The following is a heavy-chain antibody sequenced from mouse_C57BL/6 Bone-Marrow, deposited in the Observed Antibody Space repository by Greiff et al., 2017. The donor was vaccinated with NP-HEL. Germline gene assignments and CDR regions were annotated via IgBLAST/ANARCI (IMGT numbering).Heavy chain of an antibody. Sequence: EVQLVESGPGLVKPSQSLSLTCSVTGYSITSGYYWNWIRQFPGNKLEWMGFISYDGSNNYNPSLKNRISITRDTSKNQFFLKLNSVTTEDTATYYCARDDYGGGFAYWGQGTLVTVSA. V-gene: IGHV3-6*01. CDR2: ISYDGSN. CDR3: ARDDYGGGFAY. D-gene: IGHD2-4*01. J-gene: IGHJ3*01. CDR1: GYSITSGYY.